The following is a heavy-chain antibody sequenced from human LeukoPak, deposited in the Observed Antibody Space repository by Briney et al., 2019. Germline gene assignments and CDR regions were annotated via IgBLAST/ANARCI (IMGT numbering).Heavy chain of an antibody. J-gene: IGHJ6*03. V-gene: IGHV3-7*01. Sequence: GGSLRLSCAASGFTFSSYWMSWVRQAPGKGLEWVANIKQDGSEKYYVDSVKGRFTISRDNAKNSLYLQMNSLRAEDTAVYYCAREMVRGAGYYYYYYMDVWGKGTTVTISS. CDR3: AREMVRGAGYYYYYYMDV. D-gene: IGHD3-10*01. CDR1: GFTFSSYW. CDR2: IKQDGSEK.